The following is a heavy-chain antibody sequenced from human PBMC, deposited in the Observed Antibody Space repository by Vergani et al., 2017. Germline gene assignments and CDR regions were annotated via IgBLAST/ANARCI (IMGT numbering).Heavy chain of an antibody. CDR1: GFALNRHA. Sequence: QVQLVESGGGVVQPGTSLRLSCVVSGFALNRHAMYWFRQAPGKGLEWVLGISFDGTNEYYPDLVKGRFTISRDIAKNTLYLQVRSLRLEDTGVYHCVRDRGLCAGGRCYTEAWDYWGQGTPVTVSS. V-gene: IGHV3-30-3*01. CDR2: ISFDGTNE. J-gene: IGHJ4*02. CDR3: VRDRGLCAGGRCYTEAWDY. D-gene: IGHD2-2*02.